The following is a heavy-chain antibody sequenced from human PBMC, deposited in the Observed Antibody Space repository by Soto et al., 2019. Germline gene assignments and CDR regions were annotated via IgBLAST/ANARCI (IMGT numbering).Heavy chain of an antibody. CDR3: AKLGGAGSDY. CDR2: VNGDGSEK. J-gene: IGHJ4*02. V-gene: IGHV3-7*01. D-gene: IGHD1-26*01. Sequence: EVQLVESGGGLVQPGGSLRLSCAASGFTFSSYYMSWVRQAQGKGLEWVANVNGDGSEKYYVDSVKGRFTVSRDNAKNSLYLQMTSLRAEDTAVYYCAKLGGAGSDYWGQGTLVTVAS. CDR1: GFTFSSYY.